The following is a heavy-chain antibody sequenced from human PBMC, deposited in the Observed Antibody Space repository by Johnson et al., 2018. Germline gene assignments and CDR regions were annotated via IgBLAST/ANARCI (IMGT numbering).Heavy chain of an antibody. CDR3: ARGGLFDRIWGSYRRTVDY. J-gene: IGHJ4*02. Sequence: QVQLQQWGAGLLTPSETLSLTCAVYGGSFNDFFWAWIRQPPGKGLEWIGEINHYGTTNYNPFMKSRVIITLDASQNHFPLKLNSVTAADTAVYYFARGGLFDRIWGSYRRTVDYWGQGALVTVSS. D-gene: IGHD3-16*02. CDR2: INHYGTT. CDR1: GGSFNDFF. V-gene: IGHV4-34*01.